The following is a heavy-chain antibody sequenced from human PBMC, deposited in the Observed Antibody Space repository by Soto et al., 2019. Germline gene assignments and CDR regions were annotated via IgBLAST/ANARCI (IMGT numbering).Heavy chain of an antibody. CDR3: ARDGGFGDLKY. V-gene: IGHV1-69*18. Sequence: QVQLVQSGAELKKPGSSVKVSCKASGDTFSGYPINWVRQAPGEGLEWMGRIIPVFGTTNDAQRFEGRVTFTADESTNTAYMELRGLLSEDTAVYYCARDGGFGDLKYWGPGTLVTGSS. D-gene: IGHD3-10*01. CDR1: GDTFSGYP. J-gene: IGHJ4*02. CDR2: IIPVFGTT.